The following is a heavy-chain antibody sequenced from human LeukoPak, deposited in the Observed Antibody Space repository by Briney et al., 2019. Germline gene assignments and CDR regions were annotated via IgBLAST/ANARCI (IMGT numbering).Heavy chain of an antibody. CDR3: AKDRPLPAVAGVGAFDI. V-gene: IGHV3-9*01. D-gene: IGHD6-19*01. Sequence: GGSLRLSCAASGFTFDDYAMHWVRQAPGKGLEWVSGISWNSGSIGYADSVKGRFTISRDNAKNSLYLQMNSLRAEDTAVYYCAKDRPLPAVAGVGAFDIWGQGTMVTVSS. CDR2: ISWNSGSI. J-gene: IGHJ3*02. CDR1: GFTFDDYA.